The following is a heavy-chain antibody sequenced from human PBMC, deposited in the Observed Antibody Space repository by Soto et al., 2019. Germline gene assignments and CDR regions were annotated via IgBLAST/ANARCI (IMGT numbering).Heavy chain of an antibody. J-gene: IGHJ5*02. D-gene: IGHD3-22*01. Sequence: GASVKVSCKASGYTFTGYYIHWVRQAPGQGLEWMGGINPNFGSPNYAQKFQGRVTITGDESTTTAYMELSSLRSEDTAVYYCARPTRFYYDSSGQSAWFDPWGQGALVTSPQ. V-gene: IGHV1-69*13. CDR2: INPNFGSP. CDR1: GYTFTGYY. CDR3: ARPTRFYYDSSGQSAWFDP.